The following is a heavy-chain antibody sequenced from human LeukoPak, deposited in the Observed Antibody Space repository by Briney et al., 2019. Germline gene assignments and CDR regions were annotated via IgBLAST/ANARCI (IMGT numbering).Heavy chain of an antibody. D-gene: IGHD2-2*03. V-gene: IGHV3-23*01. Sequence: GGSLRLSCVASGFTFRSYAMNWVRQAPGKGLEWVSAISGSSISTYYADSVRGRFTISRDNSKSTLYLQMNSLRAEDTAVYYCARDGYCSSTSCYGRNWGQGTLVTVSS. CDR2: ISGSSIST. CDR1: GFTFRSYA. CDR3: ARDGYCSSTSCYGRN. J-gene: IGHJ4*02.